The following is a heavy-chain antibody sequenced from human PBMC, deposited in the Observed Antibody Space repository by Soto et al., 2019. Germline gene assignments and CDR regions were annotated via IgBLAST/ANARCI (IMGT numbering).Heavy chain of an antibody. CDR1: GFTFSSYG. D-gene: IGHD6-25*01. CDR3: AKDLLRPGRAYGMDV. J-gene: IGHJ6*02. Sequence: QVQLVESGGGVVQPGRSLRLSCAASGFTFSSYGMHWVRPAPGKGLEWVAVISYDGSNKYYADSVKGRFTISRDNSKNTLYLQMNSLRPEDTAVYYCAKDLLRPGRAYGMDVWGQGTTVTVSS. CDR2: ISYDGSNK. V-gene: IGHV3-30*18.